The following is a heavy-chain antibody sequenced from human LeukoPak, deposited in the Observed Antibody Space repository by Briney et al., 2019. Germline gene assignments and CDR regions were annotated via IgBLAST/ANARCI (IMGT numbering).Heavy chain of an antibody. CDR1: GGSFSDYF. D-gene: IGHD4-17*01. CDR2: FTRIGTI. J-gene: IGHJ4*02. Sequence: WETLSLTCAVYGGSFSDYFWSWIRQPPGKGLEWIGEFTRIGTINYNPSLKSRITISVDTSKNQFSLKLSSVTAADTAVYYCARIYGDYSDLDYWGQGTLVTVSS. CDR3: ARIYGDYSDLDY. V-gene: IGHV4-34*01.